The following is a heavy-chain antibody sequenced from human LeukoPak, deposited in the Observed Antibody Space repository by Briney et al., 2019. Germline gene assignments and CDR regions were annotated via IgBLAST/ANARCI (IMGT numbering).Heavy chain of an antibody. V-gene: IGHV3-23*01. CDR2: ISGSGGST. CDR3: ATGYEYNGNYGRAFDT. Sequence: GGSLRLSCEASGFTFSSYAMSWVRQAPGKGLEWVSGISGSGGSTYYADSVKGRFTISRDNAKNSLYLQMNSLRAEDTAVYYCATGYEYNGNYGRAFDTWGQGTMVTVSS. J-gene: IGHJ3*02. CDR1: GFTFSSYA. D-gene: IGHD1-26*01.